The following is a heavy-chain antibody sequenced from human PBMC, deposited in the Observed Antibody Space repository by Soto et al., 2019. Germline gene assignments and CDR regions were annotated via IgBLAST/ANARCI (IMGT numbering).Heavy chain of an antibody. CDR3: ARGEDAFFYYGLDV. CDR1: GGSITSSY. CDR2: IYDTGISGYTPST. J-gene: IGHJ6*02. Sequence: SETLSVTCTVSGGSITSSYWSWIRRPPGKGLEWIAYIYDTGISGYTPSTSYNPSLKSRVTMSVDTSKSQFSLKLTSVTAAVTAVYYCARGEDAFFYYGLDVWGQGITVTVSS. V-gene: IGHV4-59*01.